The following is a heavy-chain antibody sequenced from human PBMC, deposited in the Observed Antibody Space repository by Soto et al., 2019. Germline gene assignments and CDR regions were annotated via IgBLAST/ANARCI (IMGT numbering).Heavy chain of an antibody. D-gene: IGHD3-10*01. Sequence: EVQLVESGGGWVQPGRSLRLSCAASGFTFDDYAMHWVLQAPGKGLEWVSGISWNSGRIGDADSVKGRFTISRDNAKNSLYLQLNSLRAEDTALYYCAKDIYHYYGSGSQDYWGQGTLVTVSS. CDR3: AKDIYHYYGSGSQDY. CDR2: ISWNSGRI. J-gene: IGHJ4*02. V-gene: IGHV3-9*01. CDR1: GFTFDDYA.